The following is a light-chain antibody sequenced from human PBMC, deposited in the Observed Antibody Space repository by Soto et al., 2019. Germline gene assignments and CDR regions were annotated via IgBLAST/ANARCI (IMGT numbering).Light chain of an antibody. V-gene: IGLV1-40*01. CDR2: GNS. CDR1: SSNIGAGYD. CDR3: QSYASSLSGWEV. Sequence: QSVLTQSPSVSGAPGQRVTISCTGSSSNIGAGYDVHWYQQLPGTAPKLLIYGNSNRPSGVPDRFSGSKSGTSASLAITGLQAEDEADYYCQSYASSLSGWEVFGTGTKLTVL. J-gene: IGLJ1*01.